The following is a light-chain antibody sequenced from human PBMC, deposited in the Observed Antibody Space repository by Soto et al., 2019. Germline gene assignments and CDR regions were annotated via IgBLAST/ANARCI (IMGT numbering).Light chain of an antibody. CDR2: WAS. V-gene: IGKV4-1*01. Sequence: DIVMTQSPDSLAVSLGERATINCKSSQSVLYSSNNKIYLAWYQQKPGQPPKLLIYWASTRESGVPDRFSGSGSGTDFTLTISSLQAEDVAVYYCQQYRSTPPTSGQGTKLEIK. CDR3: QQYRSTPPT. CDR1: QSVLYSSNNKIY. J-gene: IGKJ2*01.